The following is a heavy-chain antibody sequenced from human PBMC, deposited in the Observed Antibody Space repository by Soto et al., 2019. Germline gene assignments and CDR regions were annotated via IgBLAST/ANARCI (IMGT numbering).Heavy chain of an antibody. J-gene: IGHJ6*02. D-gene: IGHD6-19*01. Sequence: RRLSCAASGFTFSSYGMHWVRQAPGKGLEWVAVIWYDGSNKYYADSVKGRFTISRDNSKNTLYLQMNSLRAEDTAVYYCARERSSGWYYYYGMDVWGQGTTVTVSS. CDR3: ARERSSGWYYYYGMDV. V-gene: IGHV3-33*01. CDR2: IWYDGSNK. CDR1: GFTFSSYG.